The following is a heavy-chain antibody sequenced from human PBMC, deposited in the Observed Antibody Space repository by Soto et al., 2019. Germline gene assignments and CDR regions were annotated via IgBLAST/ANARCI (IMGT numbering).Heavy chain of an antibody. V-gene: IGHV1-69*13. CDR3: ARGGIAAAGSSSTQSLRHYYYGMDV. J-gene: IGHJ6*02. D-gene: IGHD6-13*01. Sequence: SVKVSCKXSGGTFSSYAISWVRQAPGQGLEWMGGIIPIFGTANYAQKFQGRVTITADESTSTAYMELSSLRSEDTAVYYCARGGIAAAGSSSTQSLRHYYYGMDVWGQGTTVTVSS. CDR2: IIPIFGTA. CDR1: GGTFSSYA.